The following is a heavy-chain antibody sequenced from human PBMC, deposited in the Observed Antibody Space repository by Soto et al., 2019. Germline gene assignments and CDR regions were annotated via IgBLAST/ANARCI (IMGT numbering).Heavy chain of an antibody. D-gene: IGHD5-12*01. CDR2: TYYRSKWYN. Sequence: PSQTHSLTCAISGDSVSSNSAASHWIRQSPSRGLKCLGRTYYRSKWYNGYAVSVKRRITINPDTSKNQFSLHLNSVTPEDTAVYYCARVAYRYLYSGYEHWFDPWGQGTLVTVSS. J-gene: IGHJ5*02. CDR3: ARVAYRYLYSGYEHWFDP. CDR1: GDSVSSNSAA. V-gene: IGHV6-1*01.